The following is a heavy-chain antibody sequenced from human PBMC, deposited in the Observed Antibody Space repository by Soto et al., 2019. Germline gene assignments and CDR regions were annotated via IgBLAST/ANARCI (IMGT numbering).Heavy chain of an antibody. V-gene: IGHV3-48*01. CDR2: ISSSSSTI. J-gene: IGHJ4*02. Sequence: EVQLVESGGGLVQPGGSLRLSCAASGFTFSSYSMNWVRQAPGKGLEWVSYISSSSSTIYYADSVKGRFTISRDNAKNSLYLQMNSLRAEDTAVYYCARDKALSSSSWYNYWGQGTLVTVSS. CDR1: GFTFSSYS. D-gene: IGHD6-13*01. CDR3: ARDKALSSSSWYNY.